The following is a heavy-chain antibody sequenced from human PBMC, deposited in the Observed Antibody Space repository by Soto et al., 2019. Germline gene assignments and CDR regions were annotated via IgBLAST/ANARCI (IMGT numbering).Heavy chain of an antibody. V-gene: IGHV4-39*01. CDR2: SSYNGGT. J-gene: IGHJ4*02. D-gene: IGHD1-1*01. CDR1: TDSNNFSNSY. Sequence: PSETLSLTCTVFTDSNNFSNSYWGWIRQPPGEGLQWIGSSSYNGGTFFNPSLKGRVDISIDASKRQSSLQVTSVTAADSAVYYCARHRIEVVWRGFDYWGQGRSVTVSS. CDR3: ARHRIEVVWRGFDY.